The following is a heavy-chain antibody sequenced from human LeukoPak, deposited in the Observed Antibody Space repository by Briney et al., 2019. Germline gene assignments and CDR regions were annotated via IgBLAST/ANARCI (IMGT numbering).Heavy chain of an antibody. Sequence: GVSLILALSASGFTVIGHWMSCVRHAPGEWLEWGANINQDASDKYYVDSVKGRFTISRDNANNVLYLQMNSLRGEPPAVYYCTRDRSPAEDGWGQGTLVTVYS. V-gene: IGHV3-7*01. D-gene: IGHD6-25*01. CDR2: INQDASDK. J-gene: IGHJ4*02. CDR3: TRDRSPAEDG. CDR1: GFTVIGHW.